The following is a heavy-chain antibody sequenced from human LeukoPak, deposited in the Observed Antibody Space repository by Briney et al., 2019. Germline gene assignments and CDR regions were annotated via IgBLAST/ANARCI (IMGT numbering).Heavy chain of an antibody. D-gene: IGHD3-22*01. CDR3: ARERGHYYDSSGYLDY. J-gene: IGHJ4*02. V-gene: IGHV3-21*01. Sequence: GGSLTLSCAASGFTFSSYSMNWVGQAPGKGLEWVSSISSSRSYIYYADSVKGRFIICSDNAKIFLYLQMYSLRAEDSVVYYGARERGHYYDSSGYLDYWGQGTLVTVSS. CDR1: GFTFSSYS. CDR2: ISSSRSYI.